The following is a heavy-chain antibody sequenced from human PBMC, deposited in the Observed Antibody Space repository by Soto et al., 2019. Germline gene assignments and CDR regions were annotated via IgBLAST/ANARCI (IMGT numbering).Heavy chain of an antibody. V-gene: IGHV1-2*02. CDR1: GYTFTGYY. CDR3: ARVQSPLYDSSGYYDY. CDR2: INPNSGGT. D-gene: IGHD3-22*01. J-gene: IGHJ4*02. Sequence: GASVKVSCKASGYTFTGYYMHWVRQAPGQGLEWMGWINPNSGGTNYAQKFQGRVTMTRDTSISTAYMELSRLRSDDTAVYYCARVQSPLYDSSGYYDYWGQGTLVTVSS.